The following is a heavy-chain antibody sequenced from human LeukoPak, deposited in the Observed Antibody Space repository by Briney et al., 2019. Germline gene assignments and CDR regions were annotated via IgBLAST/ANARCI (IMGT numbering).Heavy chain of an antibody. Sequence: GGSLRLSCAASGFTSSSYALNWVRQAPGKGLEWVATVSGSGDRMYHADSVKGRFTISRDNSKNTIYLQMNSLRTEDTALYYCAKAAAAPGFDFWGQGTLVTVSS. D-gene: IGHD6-13*01. CDR3: AKAAAAPGFDF. CDR2: VSGSGDRM. CDR1: GFTSSSYA. V-gene: IGHV3-23*01. J-gene: IGHJ4*02.